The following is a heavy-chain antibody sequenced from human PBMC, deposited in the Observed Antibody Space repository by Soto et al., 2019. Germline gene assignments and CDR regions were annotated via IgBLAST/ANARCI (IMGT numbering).Heavy chain of an antibody. J-gene: IGHJ5*02. D-gene: IGHD2-15*01. Sequence: SETLSLTCTVSGVSISSYYWSWIRQPPGKGLEWIGYIYYSGSTNYNPSLKSRVTISVDTSKNQFSLKLSSVTAADTAVYYCARFTPLSPNWFDPWGQGTLVTVSS. V-gene: IGHV4-59*01. CDR2: IYYSGST. CDR3: ARFTPLSPNWFDP. CDR1: GVSISSYY.